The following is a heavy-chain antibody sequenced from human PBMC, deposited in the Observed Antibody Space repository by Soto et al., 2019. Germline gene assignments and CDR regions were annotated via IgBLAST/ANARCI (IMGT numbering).Heavy chain of an antibody. Sequence: SETLSLTCTVSGGSISSSSYYWGWIRQPPGKGLEWIGSIYYSGSTYYNPSLKSRVTISVDTSKNQFSLKLSSVTAADTAVYYCARDVRGTAAAGIDWFDPWGQGTLVTVSS. V-gene: IGHV4-39*02. CDR2: IYYSGST. CDR1: GGSISSSSYY. D-gene: IGHD6-13*01. J-gene: IGHJ5*02. CDR3: ARDVRGTAAAGIDWFDP.